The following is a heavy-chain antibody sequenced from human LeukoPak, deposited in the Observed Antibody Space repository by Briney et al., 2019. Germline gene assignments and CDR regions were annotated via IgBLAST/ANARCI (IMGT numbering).Heavy chain of an antibody. CDR1: GGSISGYY. Sequence: PSETLSLTCTVSGGSISGYYWNWIRQPPGKGLEWIGYIHYSGTTNYNPSLKSRVTISVDTSKNQLSLTLSSVTAADTAVYFCAKRGRSSWYFDYWGQGTQVTVSS. V-gene: IGHV4-59*01. J-gene: IGHJ4*02. CDR3: AKRGRSSWYFDY. CDR2: IHYSGTT. D-gene: IGHD6-13*01.